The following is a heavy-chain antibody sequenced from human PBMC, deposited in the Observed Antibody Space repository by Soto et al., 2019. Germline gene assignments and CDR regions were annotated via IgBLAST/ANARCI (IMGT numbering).Heavy chain of an antibody. V-gene: IGHV1-46*01. CDR3: ARRGPGADYDILTGYGSIGAFDT. D-gene: IGHD3-9*01. CDR2: INPSGGST. J-gene: IGHJ3*02. Sequence: GASVKVSCKASGYTFTSYYMHWVRQAPGQGLEWMGIINPSGGSTSYAQKFQGRVTMTRDTSTSTVYMELSSLRSEDTAVYYCARRGPGADYDILTGYGSIGAFDTWGQGTMVTVSS. CDR1: GYTFTSYY.